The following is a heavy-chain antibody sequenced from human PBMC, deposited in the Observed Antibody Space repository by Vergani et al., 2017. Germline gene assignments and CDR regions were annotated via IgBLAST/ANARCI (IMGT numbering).Heavy chain of an antibody. CDR2: ISSSGSTI. J-gene: IGHJ6*02. D-gene: IGHD2-2*01. V-gene: IGHV3-48*03. CDR3: GMYCSRTSCGTHPRVYNYGMDV. Sequence: EVQLVESGGGLVQPGGSLRLSCAASGFTFSSYEMNWVRQAPGKGLEWVSYISSSGSTIYYADSVKGRFTISRDNAKNSLYLQMNSLRAEDTALYYCGMYCSRTSCGTHPRVYNYGMDVWGQGTTVTVSS. CDR1: GFTFSSYE.